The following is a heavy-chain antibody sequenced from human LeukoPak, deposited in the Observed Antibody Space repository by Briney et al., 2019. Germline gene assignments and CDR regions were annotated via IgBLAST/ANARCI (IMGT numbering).Heavy chain of an antibody. CDR1: GYTFATYG. Sequence: ASVKVSCKASGYTFATYGITWVRQAPGQGLEWVGWISGYNSNTNYAQKFQGRVTMTTDTSTSTAHMELRSLGSDDTAVYYCAKDYNDASGYPLDHWGQGTLVTVSS. D-gene: IGHD3-22*01. J-gene: IGHJ4*02. V-gene: IGHV1-18*01. CDR3: AKDYNDASGYPLDH. CDR2: ISGYNSNT.